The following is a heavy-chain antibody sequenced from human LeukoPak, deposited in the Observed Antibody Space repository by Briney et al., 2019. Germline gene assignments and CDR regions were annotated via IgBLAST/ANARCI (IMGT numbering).Heavy chain of an antibody. CDR1: GYTFTSYG. D-gene: IGHD2-15*01. V-gene: IGHV1-18*01. J-gene: IGHJ6*03. Sequence: GASVKVSCKASGYTFTSYGISWVRQAPGQGLEWMGWISAYNGNTNYAQKLQGRVTMTTDTSTSTAYMELSSLRSEDTAVYYCAAGEFRVAASLGYYYYYYMDVWGKGTTVTVSS. CDR3: AAGEFRVAASLGYYYYYYMDV. CDR2: ISAYNGNT.